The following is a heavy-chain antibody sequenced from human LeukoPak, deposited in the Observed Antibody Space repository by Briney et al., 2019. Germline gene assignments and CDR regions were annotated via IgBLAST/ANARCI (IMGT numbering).Heavy chain of an antibody. J-gene: IGHJ4*02. V-gene: IGHV3-9*01. Sequence: SGGSLRLSCAASGFTFDDYAMHRVRQAPGKGLEWVSGISWNSGSIGYADSVKGRFTISRDNAKNSLYLQMNSLRAEDTALYYCAKDIHLNYYDSSGYSPGVYWGQGTLVTVSS. CDR2: ISWNSGSI. D-gene: IGHD3-22*01. CDR3: AKDIHLNYYDSSGYSPGVY. CDR1: GFTFDDYA.